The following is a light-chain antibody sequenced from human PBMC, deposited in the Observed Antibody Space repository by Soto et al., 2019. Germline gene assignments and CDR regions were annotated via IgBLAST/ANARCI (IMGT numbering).Light chain of an antibody. CDR3: QHSYSNFPIT. J-gene: IGKJ5*01. CDR2: DAS. CDR1: QSISGY. V-gene: IGKV1-39*01. Sequence: DIQLGQCPSSLSAXXVXXXXXXXRSSQSISGYLNWYQQKPGKAPNLLIFDASSLQSGVPSRFSGRGSGAEYTLTISSLQPEDFATYFCQHSYSNFPITFGQGTRLEIK.